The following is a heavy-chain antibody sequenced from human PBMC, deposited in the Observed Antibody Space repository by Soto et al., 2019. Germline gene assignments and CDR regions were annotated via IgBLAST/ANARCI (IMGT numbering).Heavy chain of an antibody. CDR2: MYNTGST. Sequence: SETLSLTCAVSGGSISGYYWSWIRQPPGKGLEWIGYMYNTGSTVYNPSFKSRATISVDTSKNQFSLKLNSVTAADTAVYYCARDLWGYCGTDCYPLDVWGQGTTVTVSS. CDR1: GGSISGYY. V-gene: IGHV4-59*01. CDR3: ARDLWGYCGTDCYPLDV. D-gene: IGHD2-21*02. J-gene: IGHJ6*02.